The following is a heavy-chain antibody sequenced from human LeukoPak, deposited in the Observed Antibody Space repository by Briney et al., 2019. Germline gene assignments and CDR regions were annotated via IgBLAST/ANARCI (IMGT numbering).Heavy chain of an antibody. J-gene: IGHJ6*02. CDR1: GFTFDDYA. CDR3: AKSREYYYYYGMDV. Sequence: PGRSLRLSCAASGFTFDDYAMHWVRQAPGKGLEWVSGISWNSGSIGYADSVKGRFTISRDNAKNSLYLQMNSLRAEDTALYYCAKSREYYYYYGMDVWGQGTTVTVSS. V-gene: IGHV3-9*01. CDR2: ISWNSGSI.